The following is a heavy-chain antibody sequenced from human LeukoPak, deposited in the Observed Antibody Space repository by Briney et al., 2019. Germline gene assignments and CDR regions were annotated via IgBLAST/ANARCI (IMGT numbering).Heavy chain of an antibody. CDR2: VSGSGGIT. CDR3: ANELRPNDY. CDR1: GFAFSSYA. J-gene: IGHJ4*02. D-gene: IGHD4-17*01. Sequence: GGSLILSCAASGFAFSSYAMRWVRQAGGKGLEWVSAVSGSGGITYYADSVKGRYTISSDNSKNTLFLQMNSLQTEETGVYFCANELRPNDYWGQGTLVTVS. V-gene: IGHV3-23*01.